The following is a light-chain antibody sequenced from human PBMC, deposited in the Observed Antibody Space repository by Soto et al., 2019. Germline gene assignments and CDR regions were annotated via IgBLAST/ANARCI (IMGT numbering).Light chain of an antibody. J-gene: IGKJ5*01. CDR1: QSISFY. CDR3: QQSYGTPPT. CDR2: AAS. Sequence: DIQMTQSPSSLSASVGDRVTISCRASQSISFYINWYQQKPGKAPKVLIYAASNLQSGVPSRFSGSGSGTDFTLTVSSLQPEDFATYYCQQSYGTPPTFGQGTRLEIK. V-gene: IGKV1-39*01.